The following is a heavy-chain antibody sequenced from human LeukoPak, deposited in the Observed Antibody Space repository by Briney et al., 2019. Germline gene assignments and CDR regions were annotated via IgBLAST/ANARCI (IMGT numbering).Heavy chain of an antibody. CDR2: INHSGST. V-gene: IGHV4-34*01. J-gene: IGHJ4*02. Sequence: SETLSFTCAVNGGSFSDYYWSWIRQPPGKGLEWIGEINHSGSTNYNSSLKSRVTISVDTSKNQFSLKLSSVTAADTAVYYCAREGYSSSWYYFDYWGQGTLVTVSS. D-gene: IGHD6-13*01. CDR1: GGSFSDYY. CDR3: AREGYSSSWYYFDY.